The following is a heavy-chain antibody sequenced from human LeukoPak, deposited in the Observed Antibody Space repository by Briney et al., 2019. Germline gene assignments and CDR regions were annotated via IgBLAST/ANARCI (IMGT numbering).Heavy chain of an antibody. CDR1: GGTLSSYA. CDR2: IIPIFGTA. D-gene: IGHD4-17*01. Sequence: SVKVSCKASGGTLSSYAISWVRQAPGQGLEWMGGIIPIFGTANYAQKFQGRVTITADKSTSTAYMELSSLRSEDTAVYYCARGDYGDYEGVFFDYWGQGTLVTVSS. J-gene: IGHJ4*02. V-gene: IGHV1-69*06. CDR3: ARGDYGDYEGVFFDY.